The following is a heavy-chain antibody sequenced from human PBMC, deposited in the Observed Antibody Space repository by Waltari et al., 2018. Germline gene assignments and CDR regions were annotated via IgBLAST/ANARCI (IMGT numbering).Heavy chain of an antibody. CDR3: ARSNDFWSGYPAEYFQH. CDR1: GYSISSGYY. D-gene: IGHD3-3*01. V-gene: IGHV4-38-2*02. J-gene: IGHJ1*01. CDR2: IYHRGST. Sequence: QVQLQESGPGLVKPSETLSLPCTVSGYSISSGYYWGWIRPPPGKGLEWIGSIYHRGSTYYNPSLKSRVTISVDTSKNQFSLKLSSGTAADTAVYYCARSNDFWSGYPAEYFQHWGQGTLVTVSS.